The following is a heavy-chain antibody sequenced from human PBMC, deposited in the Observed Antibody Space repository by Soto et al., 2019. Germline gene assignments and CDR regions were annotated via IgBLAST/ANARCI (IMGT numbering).Heavy chain of an antibody. V-gene: IGHV5-10-1*01. Sequence: LGESLKISCKGSGYSFTSYWISWVRQMPGKGLEWMGRIDPSDSYTNYSPSFQGHVTISADKSISTAYLQWSSLKASDTAMYYCARYDGYDLFYFDYWGQGTLVTVSS. CDR3: ARYDGYDLFYFDY. J-gene: IGHJ4*02. CDR2: IDPSDSYT. CDR1: GYSFTSYW. D-gene: IGHD5-12*01.